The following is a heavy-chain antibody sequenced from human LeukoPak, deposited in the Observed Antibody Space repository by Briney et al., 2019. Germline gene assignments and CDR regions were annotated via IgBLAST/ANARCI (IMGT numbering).Heavy chain of an antibody. V-gene: IGHV3-23*01. CDR1: GFSFSNSA. D-gene: IGHD4-17*01. CDR3: AKDAGYGDYPDAFDI. J-gene: IGHJ3*02. Sequence: GGSLRLSCAASGFSFSNSAMTWVRQAPGKGLEWVSAISGSGGSTYYADSVKGRFTISRDNSKNTLYLQMNSLRAEDTAVYYCAKDAGYGDYPDAFDIWGQGTMVTVSS. CDR2: ISGSGGST.